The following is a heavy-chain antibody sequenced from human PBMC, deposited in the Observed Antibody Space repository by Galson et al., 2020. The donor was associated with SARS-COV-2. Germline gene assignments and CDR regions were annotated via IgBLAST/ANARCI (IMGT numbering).Heavy chain of an antibody. V-gene: IGHV4-31*03. CDR2: INYSGST. CDR3: ARAGDILTAGYRDL. CDR1: GGSISSGGYY. Sequence: SETLSLTCPVSGGSISSGGYYWSWIRQHPGRGLEWVGYINYSGSTYYNPSLKSRVTISVDTSKNQFSLKLSSVTAADTAVYYCARAGDILTAGYRDLWGRGTLVTVSS. D-gene: IGHD3-9*01. J-gene: IGHJ2*01.